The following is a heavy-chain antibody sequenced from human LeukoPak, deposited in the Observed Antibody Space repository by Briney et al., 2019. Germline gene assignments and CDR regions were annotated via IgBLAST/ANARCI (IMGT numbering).Heavy chain of an antibody. Sequence: ASVKVSCKASGGTFSRYAISWVRQAPGQGLEWTGGIIPIFGTANYAQKVQGRVTITTDESTSTAYMELSSLRSEDTAVYYCARVTHEYSSSSGGWFDPWGQGTLVTVSS. CDR1: GGTFSRYA. V-gene: IGHV1-69*05. CDR2: IIPIFGTA. J-gene: IGHJ5*02. CDR3: ARVTHEYSSSSGGWFDP. D-gene: IGHD6-6*01.